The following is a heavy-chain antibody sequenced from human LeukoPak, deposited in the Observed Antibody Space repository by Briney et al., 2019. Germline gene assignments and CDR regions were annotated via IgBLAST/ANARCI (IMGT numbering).Heavy chain of an antibody. J-gene: IGHJ4*02. CDR3: ARENQIAAAGTTDFDY. D-gene: IGHD6-13*01. CDR1: GVSFSGYY. CDR2: INHSGST. Sequence: SETLSLTCAVYGVSFSGYYWSWIRQPPGKGLEWIGEINHSGSTNYNPSLKSRVTISVDTSKNQFSLKLSSVTAADTAVYYCARENQIAAAGTTDFDYWGQGTLVTVSS. V-gene: IGHV4-34*01.